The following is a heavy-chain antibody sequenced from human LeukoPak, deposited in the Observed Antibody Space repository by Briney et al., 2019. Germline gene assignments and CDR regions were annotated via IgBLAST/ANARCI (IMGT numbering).Heavy chain of an antibody. CDR3: TREGRYSGYDWYFDY. CDR1: GFIFNTYV. V-gene: IGHV3-30*02. CDR2: IRYDGSNK. D-gene: IGHD5-12*01. J-gene: IGHJ4*02. Sequence: GGSLRLSCAASGFIFNTYVMHWVRQAPGKGLEWLAFIRYDGSNKNYADSVKGRFTISRDNSKNTLYLQMNSLRAEDTAVYYCTREGRYSGYDWYFDYWGQGTLVTVSS.